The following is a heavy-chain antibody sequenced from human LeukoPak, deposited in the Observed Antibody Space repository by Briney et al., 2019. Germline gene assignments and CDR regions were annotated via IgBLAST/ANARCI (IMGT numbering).Heavy chain of an antibody. CDR3: VSGYSAPSFDY. J-gene: IGHJ4*02. Sequence: SVKVSCKASGGTFSSYAISWVRQAPGQGLEWMGGIIPIFGTANYAQKFQGRVTITADESTSTAYMALSSLRSEDTAVYYCVSGYSAPSFDYWGQGTLVTVSS. D-gene: IGHD3-22*01. CDR2: IIPIFGTA. CDR1: GGTFSSYA. V-gene: IGHV1-69*13.